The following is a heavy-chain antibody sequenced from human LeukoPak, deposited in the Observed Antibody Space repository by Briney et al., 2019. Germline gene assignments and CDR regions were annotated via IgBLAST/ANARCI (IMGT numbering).Heavy chain of an antibody. CDR2: INHSGST. CDR3: ARGRGDYVLNYYYYYMDV. CDR1: GGSINSGTYY. D-gene: IGHD4-17*01. V-gene: IGHV4-39*07. J-gene: IGHJ6*03. Sequence: SETLSLTCTVSGGSINSGTYYWSWIRQPPGKGLEWIGQINHSGSTNYNPSLKSRVTISVDTSKNQFSLKLSSVTAADTAVYYCARGRGDYVLNYYYYYMDVWGKGTTVTVSS.